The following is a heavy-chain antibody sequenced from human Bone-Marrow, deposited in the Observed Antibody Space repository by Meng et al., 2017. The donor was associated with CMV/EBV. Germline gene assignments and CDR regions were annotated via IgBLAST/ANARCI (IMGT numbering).Heavy chain of an antibody. CDR3: ARAYYDAPPGTK. D-gene: IGHD3-3*01. V-gene: IGHV3-21*01. J-gene: IGHJ4*02. Sequence: GGPLRLSCAASGFTFSSYSMNWVRQAPGKGLEWVSSISSSSSYIYYADSVKGRFTISRDNAKNSLYLQMNSLRAEDTAVYYCARAYYDAPPGTKWGQGTLVTVAS. CDR2: ISSSSSYI. CDR1: GFTFSSYS.